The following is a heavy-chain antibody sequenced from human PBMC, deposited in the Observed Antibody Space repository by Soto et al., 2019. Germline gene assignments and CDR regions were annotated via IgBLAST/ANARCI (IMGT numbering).Heavy chain of an antibody. D-gene: IGHD3-9*01. CDR3: TRHVPALYDILTGNHAFDI. J-gene: IGHJ3*02. CDR1: GFTFSGSA. V-gene: IGHV3-73*01. Sequence: GGSLRLSCAASGFTFSGSAMHWVRQASGKGLEWVGRIRSKANSYATAYAASVKGRFTISRDDSKNTAYLQMNSLKTEDTAVYYCTRHVPALYDILTGNHAFDIWGQGTMVTVSS. CDR2: IRSKANSYAT.